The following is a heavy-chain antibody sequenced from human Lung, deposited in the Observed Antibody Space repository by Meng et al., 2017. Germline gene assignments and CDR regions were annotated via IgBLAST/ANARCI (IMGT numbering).Heavy chain of an antibody. J-gene: IGHJ4*02. CDR1: GYTFTGYY. Sequence: ASVKVSCKASGYTFTGYYMHWVRQAPGQGLEWMGRINPNSGGTNYAQKFQGRVTMTRDTSISTAYMELSRLRSDDTAVYYCAREIVVVPAATDGRDYWGQGTLVTVSS. V-gene: IGHV1-2*06. CDR3: AREIVVVPAATDGRDY. D-gene: IGHD2-2*01. CDR2: INPNSGGT.